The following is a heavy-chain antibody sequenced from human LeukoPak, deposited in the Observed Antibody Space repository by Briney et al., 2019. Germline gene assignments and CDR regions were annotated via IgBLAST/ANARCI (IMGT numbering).Heavy chain of an antibody. CDR1: GYSISSGYY. V-gene: IGHV4-38-2*01. CDR2: IYHSGST. CDR3: ARGTSWIQPSDANWFDP. D-gene: IGHD5-18*01. Sequence: SETLSLTCAVSGYSISSGYYWGWIRQPPGKGLEWIGSIYHSGSTYYNPSLKSRVTISVDTSKNQFSLKLSSVTAADTAVYYCARGTSWIQPSDANWFDPWGQGTLVTVSS. J-gene: IGHJ5*02.